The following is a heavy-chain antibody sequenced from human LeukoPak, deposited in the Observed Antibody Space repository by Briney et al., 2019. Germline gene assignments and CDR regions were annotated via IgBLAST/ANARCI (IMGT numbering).Heavy chain of an antibody. CDR1: GFTFSSYW. D-gene: IGHD3-22*01. Sequence: GGSLGLSCAASGFTFSSYWMHWVRQAPGKGLVWVSRINSDESSTSYADSVKGRFTISRDNAKNTLYLQMNSLRAEDTAMYYCASLYDSSGFPFDYWGQGTLVTVSS. J-gene: IGHJ4*02. CDR3: ASLYDSSGFPFDY. V-gene: IGHV3-74*01. CDR2: INSDESST.